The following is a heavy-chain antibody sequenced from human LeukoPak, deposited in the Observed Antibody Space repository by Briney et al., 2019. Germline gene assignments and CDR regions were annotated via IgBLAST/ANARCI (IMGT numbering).Heavy chain of an antibody. CDR1: RFTSSSYE. Sequence: PGGSLRLSCAPSRFTSSSYETNWVRQAPGEGPEWVSYVGGSGSTIYYADSVKGRFTISRDNAKTSLYLQMNSLRVEDTAVYYCARVAAVGKGVFDYWGQGTLVTVSS. CDR2: VGGSGSTI. J-gene: IGHJ4*02. D-gene: IGHD6-13*01. V-gene: IGHV3-48*03. CDR3: ARVAAVGKGVFDY.